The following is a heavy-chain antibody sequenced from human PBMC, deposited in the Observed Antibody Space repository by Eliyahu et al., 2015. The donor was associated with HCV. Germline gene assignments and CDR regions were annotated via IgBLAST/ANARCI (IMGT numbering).Heavy chain of an antibody. D-gene: IGHD3-10*01. CDR1: GGSFSGYY. V-gene: IGHV4-34*01. CDR3: ARGIRGVPSYYYYYYGMDV. CDR2: INHSGST. J-gene: IGHJ6*02. Sequence: QVQLQQWGAGLLKPSETLSLTCAVYGGSFSGYYWSWIRQPPGKGLEWIGEINHSGSTNYNPSLKSRATISVDTSKNQFSLKLSSVTAADTAVYYCARGIRGVPSYYYYYYGMDVWGQGTTVTVSS.